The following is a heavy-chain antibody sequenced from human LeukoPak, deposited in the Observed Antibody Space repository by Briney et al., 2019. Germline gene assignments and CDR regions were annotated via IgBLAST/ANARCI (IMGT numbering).Heavy chain of an antibody. Sequence: GGSLRLSCAVSGFTFSNYAMSWVRQAPGKGLEWVSGISWNSGSIGYADSVKGRFTISRDNAKNSLYLQMNSLRAEDTALYYCAKDHLKGVYWGQGTLVTVSS. J-gene: IGHJ4*02. CDR1: GFTFSNYA. V-gene: IGHV3-9*01. CDR3: AKDHLKGVY. CDR2: ISWNSGSI.